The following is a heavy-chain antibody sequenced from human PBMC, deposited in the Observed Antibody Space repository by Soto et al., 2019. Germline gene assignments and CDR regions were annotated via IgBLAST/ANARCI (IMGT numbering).Heavy chain of an antibody. J-gene: IGHJ5*02. CDR3: ARDLGGLGYCSSTSCYAEPYNWFDP. V-gene: IGHV1-18*01. CDR2: ISAYNGNT. CDR1: GYTFTSYG. D-gene: IGHD2-2*01. Sequence: GASVKVSCKASGYTFTSYGISSVRQAPGQGLEWMGWISAYNGNTNYAQKLQGRVTMTTDTSTSTAYMELRSLRSDDTAVYYCARDLGGLGYCSSTSCYAEPYNWFDPWGQGTLVTVSS.